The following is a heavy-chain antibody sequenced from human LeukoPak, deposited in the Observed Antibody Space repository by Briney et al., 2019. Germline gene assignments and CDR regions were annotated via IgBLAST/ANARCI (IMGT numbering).Heavy chain of an antibody. Sequence: PGGSLRLSCAASGFTFTNYNMNWVRQPPGQGLEWVSSISGTNSYIYYADSVKGRFTISRDNAKNSLYLQMNSLRAEDTAVYYCARIPNSANFPNWFDPWGQGTLVTVSS. CDR3: ARIPNSANFPNWFDP. CDR1: GFTFTNYN. V-gene: IGHV3-21*01. CDR2: ISGTNSYI. D-gene: IGHD4/OR15-4a*01. J-gene: IGHJ5*02.